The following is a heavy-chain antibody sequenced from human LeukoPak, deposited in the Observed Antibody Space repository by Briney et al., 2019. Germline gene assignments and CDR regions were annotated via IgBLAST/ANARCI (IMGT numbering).Heavy chain of an antibody. CDR3: ARDRDVPAIGMDV. CDR1: GFTFSSYT. CDR2: ISSSSSYM. V-gene: IGHV3-21*06. Sequence: VGSLRLSCAASGFTFSSYTMNWVRQAPGKGLEWVSSISSSSSYMYYADSVKGRFTISRDNAKNSLYLQMNSLRAEDTAVYYCARDRDVPAIGMDVWGQGTTVTVSS. J-gene: IGHJ6*02.